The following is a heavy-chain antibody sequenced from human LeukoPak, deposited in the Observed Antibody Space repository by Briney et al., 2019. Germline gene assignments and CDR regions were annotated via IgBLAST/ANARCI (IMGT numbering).Heavy chain of an antibody. CDR1: GDSITSRSFY. D-gene: IGHD1-26*01. J-gene: IGHJ4*02. CDR2: VYFNGRT. V-gene: IGHV4-39*02. CDR3: ARRGNGSFYYFDD. Sequence: KPSETLSLTCFVSGDSITSRSFYWGWIRQPPRKNLEWIGNVYFNGRTSYNPSLKTRVTISVDTSRNHFSLKLTSVTAADTAVYYCARRGNGSFYYFDDWGQGTLVTVSS.